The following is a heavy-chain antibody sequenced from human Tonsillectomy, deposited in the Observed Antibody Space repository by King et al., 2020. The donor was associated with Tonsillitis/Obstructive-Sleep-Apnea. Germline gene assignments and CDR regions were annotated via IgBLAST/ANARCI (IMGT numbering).Heavy chain of an antibody. CDR1: GFTFDDYA. CDR3: AKDIVGYSSGWYGAFDI. Sequence: EVQLVESGGGLVQPGRSLRLSCAAFGFTFDDYAMHWVRQAPGKGLEWVSGISWKSDSIGYADSVKGRFTISRDNAKNSLYLQMNSMRVEDTALYYCAKDIVGYSSGWYGAFDIWGQGTMVTVSS. V-gene: IGHV3-9*01. J-gene: IGHJ3*02. CDR2: ISWKSDSI. D-gene: IGHD6-19*01.